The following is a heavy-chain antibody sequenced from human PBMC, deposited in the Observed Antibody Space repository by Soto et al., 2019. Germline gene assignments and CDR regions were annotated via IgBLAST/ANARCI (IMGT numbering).Heavy chain of an antibody. CDR2: IYYSGST. Sequence: SETLSLTCTVSGGSISSGGYYWSWIRQHPGKGLEWIGYIYYSGSTYYNPSLKSRVTISVDTSMNQFSLKLSSVTAADTAGYYCARDPTYCSGGSCYPASDAFDIWGQGTMVTVSS. J-gene: IGHJ3*02. CDR1: GGSISSGGYY. CDR3: ARDPTYCSGGSCYPASDAFDI. V-gene: IGHV4-31*03. D-gene: IGHD2-15*01.